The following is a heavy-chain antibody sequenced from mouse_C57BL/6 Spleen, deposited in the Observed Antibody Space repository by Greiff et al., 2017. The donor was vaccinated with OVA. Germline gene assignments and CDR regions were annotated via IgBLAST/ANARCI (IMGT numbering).Heavy chain of an antibody. Sequence: EVQVVESGGGLVKPGGSLKLSCAASGFTFSDYGMHWVRQAPEKGLEWVAYISSGSSTIYYADTVKGRFTISRDNAKNTLFLQMTSLRSEDTAMYYCAGGGNYDAMDYWGQGTSATVSS. D-gene: IGHD2-1*01. J-gene: IGHJ4*01. V-gene: IGHV5-17*01. CDR1: GFTFSDYG. CDR2: ISSGSSTI. CDR3: AGGGNYDAMDY.